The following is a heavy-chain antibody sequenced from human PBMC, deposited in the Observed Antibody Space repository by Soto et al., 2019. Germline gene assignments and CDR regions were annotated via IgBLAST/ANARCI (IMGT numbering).Heavy chain of an antibody. Sequence: ASVKVSCKASGYTFTRYGISWVRQAPGQGLEWMGWISGYNGDTNYAQKVQGRVTMTIDTSTSTAYMELRSLTSDDTAIYYCSKNGPLPYYNYGMDVWGQVTTVTESS. CDR3: SKNGPLPYYNYGMDV. V-gene: IGHV1-18*01. CDR2: ISGYNGDT. CDR1: GYTFTRYG. J-gene: IGHJ6*02. D-gene: IGHD2-8*01.